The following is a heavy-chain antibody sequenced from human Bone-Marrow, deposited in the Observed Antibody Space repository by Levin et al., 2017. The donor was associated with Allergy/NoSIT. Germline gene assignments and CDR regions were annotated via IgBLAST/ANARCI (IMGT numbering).Heavy chain of an antibody. D-gene: IGHD6-13*01. J-gene: IGHJ5*02. CDR3: ARDNRIPQAGTGWFDP. CDR2: INPSGGST. Sequence: GESLKISCKASGYPFTNYYMHWLRQAPGQGPQWMGLINPSGGSTTYAQNFQGRVTMTRDTSTGTVYMELISLTYEDTAIYYCARDNRIPQAGTGWFDPWGQGTLVSVSS. CDR1: GYPFTNYY. V-gene: IGHV1-46*01.